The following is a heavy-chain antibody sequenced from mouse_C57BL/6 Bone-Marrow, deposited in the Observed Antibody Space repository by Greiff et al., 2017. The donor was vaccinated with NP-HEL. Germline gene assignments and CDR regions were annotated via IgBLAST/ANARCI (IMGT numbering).Heavy chain of an antibody. J-gene: IGHJ3*01. CDR2: IDPNSGGT. CDR3: ARSRQLRRAWFAY. D-gene: IGHD3-2*02. V-gene: IGHV1-72*01. CDR1: GYTFTSYW. Sequence: QVQLKESGAELVKPGASVKLSCKASGYTFTSYWMHWVKQRPGRGLEWIGRIDPNSGGTKYNEKFKSKATLTVDKPSSTAYMQLSSLTSEDSAVYFCARSRQLRRAWFAYWGQGTLVTVSA.